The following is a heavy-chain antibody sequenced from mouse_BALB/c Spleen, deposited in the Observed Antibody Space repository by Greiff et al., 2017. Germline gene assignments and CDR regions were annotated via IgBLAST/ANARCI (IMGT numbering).Heavy chain of an antibody. CDR2: ISNGGGST. J-gene: IGHJ4*01. CDR3: ARQADSSGYRSMDY. Sequence: EVQLQESGGGLVKPGGSLKLSCAASGFTFSSYTMSWVRQTPEKRLEWVAYISNGGGSTYYPDTVKGRFTISRDNAKNTLYLQMSSLKSEDTAMYYCARQADSSGYRSMDYWGQGTSVTVSS. V-gene: IGHV5-12-2*01. D-gene: IGHD3-2*01. CDR1: GFTFSSYT.